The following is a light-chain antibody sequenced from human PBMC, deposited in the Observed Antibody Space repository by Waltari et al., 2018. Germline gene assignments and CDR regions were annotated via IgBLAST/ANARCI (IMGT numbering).Light chain of an antibody. CDR3: HQYNNWPPWT. J-gene: IGKJ1*01. CDR1: QSVSRN. CDR2: DAS. V-gene: IGKV3-15*01. Sequence: ETVMTQSPATLFVSPGDRATLSCRVSQSVSRNLAWYQQKPGQAPRLLIYDASTRATGIPARFSGSGSGTEFTLTISSLQSEDFAIYHCHQYNNWPPWTFGQGTKVEIK.